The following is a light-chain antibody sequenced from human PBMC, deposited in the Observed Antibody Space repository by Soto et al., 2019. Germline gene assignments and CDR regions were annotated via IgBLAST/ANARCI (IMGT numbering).Light chain of an antibody. Sequence: QSVLTQPPSVSGAPGQRVTIPCTGRSSNIGAGYDVHWYQQLPGTAPKLLIYGNSNRPSGVPDRFSGSKSGTSASLAITGLRAEDEADYYCQSYDSSLSGWVFGGGTQLTVL. V-gene: IGLV1-40*01. CDR2: GNS. CDR3: QSYDSSLSGWV. CDR1: SSNIGAGYD. J-gene: IGLJ3*02.